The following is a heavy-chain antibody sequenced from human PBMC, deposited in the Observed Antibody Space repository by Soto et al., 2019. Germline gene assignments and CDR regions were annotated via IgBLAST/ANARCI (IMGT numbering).Heavy chain of an antibody. CDR2: ISAYNGNT. CDR1: GYTFTSYG. Sequence: ASVKVSCKASGYTFTSYGISCVRQAPGQGPEWMGWISAYNGNTNYAQKLQGRVTITTDTSTSTAYMELRSLRSDDTAVYYCARTDYGDSNDYYYYGMDVWGQGTTVTVSS. V-gene: IGHV1-18*01. CDR3: ARTDYGDSNDYYYYGMDV. J-gene: IGHJ6*02. D-gene: IGHD4-17*01.